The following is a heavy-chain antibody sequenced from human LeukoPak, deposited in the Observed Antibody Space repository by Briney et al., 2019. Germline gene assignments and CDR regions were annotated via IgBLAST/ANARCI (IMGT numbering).Heavy chain of an antibody. CDR3: AADGPADLFDGSEDPPRDAFEI. J-gene: IGHJ3*02. CDR1: GFTFSRST. V-gene: IGHV1-58*02. Sequence: SVKVSCKASGFTFSRSTMQWVRQARGQRLEWIGWIVVGSGNTNYAQKFQERVTISRDMSTSTAYMELSSLTSEDTAVFYCAADGPADLFDGSEDPPRDAFEIWGQGTMVTVSS. CDR2: IVVGSGNT. D-gene: IGHD3-22*01.